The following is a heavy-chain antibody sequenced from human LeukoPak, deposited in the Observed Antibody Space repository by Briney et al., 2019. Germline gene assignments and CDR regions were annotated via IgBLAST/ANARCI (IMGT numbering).Heavy chain of an antibody. CDR1: GFTFSNYA. Sequence: GGSLRLSCAASGFTFSNYAMSWVRQAPGKGLEWVSAISSSGGNTYYADSVKGRFTISRDNSKNTFYLQMNSLRAEDTAVYYCAELGITMIGGVWGKGTTVTISS. D-gene: IGHD3-10*02. J-gene: IGHJ6*04. V-gene: IGHV3-23*01. CDR3: AELGITMIGGV. CDR2: ISSSGGNT.